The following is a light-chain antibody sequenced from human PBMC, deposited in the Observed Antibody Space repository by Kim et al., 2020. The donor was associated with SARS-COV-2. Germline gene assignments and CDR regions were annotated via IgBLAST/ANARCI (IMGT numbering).Light chain of an antibody. CDR3: QQRGNWPWT. CDR2: DAS. CDR1: RSISIY. V-gene: IGKV3-11*01. J-gene: IGKJ1*01. Sequence: LSPGERAPPSGRASRSISIYLAWYQQKPGQPPRLLIYDASDRATGIPVRFSGSGSGTDFTLTISSLEPEDCAVYYCQQRGNWPWTFGQGTKVDIK.